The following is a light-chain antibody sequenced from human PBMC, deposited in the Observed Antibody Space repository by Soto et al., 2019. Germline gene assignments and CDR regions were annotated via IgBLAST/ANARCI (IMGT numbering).Light chain of an antibody. V-gene: IGKV3-20*01. CDR2: GAS. Sequence: EIVMTPSPATLSVSPGERATLSCRASQSVSSNLAWYQQTPGQAPRLLIYGASTRATGIPDRFSGGGSGTDFTLTISRLEPGDFAVYFCQQYGGFPITFGQGTRLEI. CDR1: QSVSSN. J-gene: IGKJ5*01. CDR3: QQYGGFPIT.